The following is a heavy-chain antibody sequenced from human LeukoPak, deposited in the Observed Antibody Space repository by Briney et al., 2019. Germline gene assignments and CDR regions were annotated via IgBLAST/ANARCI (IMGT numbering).Heavy chain of an antibody. Sequence: PSETLSLTCTVSGGSISSYYWSWIRQPPGKGLEWIGYIYYSGTTNYNPSLKSRVTISVDTPKNQFSLKLSSVTAADTAVYYCAREMGYSYGPLYFDYWGQGTLVTVSS. CDR1: GGSISSYY. CDR2: IYYSGTT. J-gene: IGHJ4*02. CDR3: AREMGYSYGPLYFDY. D-gene: IGHD5-18*01. V-gene: IGHV4-59*12.